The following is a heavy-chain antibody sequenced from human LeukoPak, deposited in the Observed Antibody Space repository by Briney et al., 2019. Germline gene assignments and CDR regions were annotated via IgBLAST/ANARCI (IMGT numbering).Heavy chain of an antibody. CDR2: INHSGST. CDR3: AGDGDFNPTVPFDI. CDR1: GGSFSGYY. J-gene: IGHJ3*02. D-gene: IGHD4-17*01. V-gene: IGHV4-34*01. Sequence: PSETLSLTCAVYGGSFSGYYWSWIRQPPGKGLEWIGEINHSGSTNYNPSLKSRVTISVDTSKNQFSLKLSSVTAADTAVYYCAGDGDFNPTVPFDIWGQGTMVTVSS.